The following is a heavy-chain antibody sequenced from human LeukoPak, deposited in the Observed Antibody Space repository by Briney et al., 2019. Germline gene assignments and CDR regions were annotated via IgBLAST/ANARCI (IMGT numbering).Heavy chain of an antibody. Sequence: PSETLSLTCTVSGDSIRSYYWSWIRQPPGKGLEWIGYIYYRGNTNYNPSLKSRVTISIDTSKNQFSLKLSSVTAADTAVYFCARDSPPQYASSSAGFDYWGQGTLVTVSS. CDR2: IYYRGNT. D-gene: IGHD6-6*01. J-gene: IGHJ4*02. CDR1: GDSIRSYY. V-gene: IGHV4-59*01. CDR3: ARDSPPQYASSSAGFDY.